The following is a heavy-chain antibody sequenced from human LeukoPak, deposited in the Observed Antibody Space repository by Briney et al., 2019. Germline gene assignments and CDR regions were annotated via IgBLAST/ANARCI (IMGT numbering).Heavy chain of an antibody. CDR1: GFVFSDYS. D-gene: IGHD6-19*01. J-gene: IGHJ4*02. V-gene: IGHV3-48*01. CDR2: ISRDSGTI. Sequence: GGSLRLSCTASGFVFSDYSMNWVRQAPGKALEWLSYISRDSGTIYYADSVKGRFTISRDNARNSLFLQMSRLRAEDTAVYYCASLPGAVAVDYWGQGTLVTVSS. CDR3: ASLPGAVAVDY.